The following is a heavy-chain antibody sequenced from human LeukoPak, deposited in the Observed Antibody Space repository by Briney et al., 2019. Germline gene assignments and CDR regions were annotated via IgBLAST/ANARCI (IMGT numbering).Heavy chain of an antibody. Sequence: SETLSLTCTVSVGSISSSSYYWGWIRQPPGKGLEWIGSIYYSGSTYYNPSLKSRVTISVDTSKNQFSLKLSSVTAADTAVYYCARGSLKYYYDSSGRHAFDIWGQGTMVTVSS. J-gene: IGHJ3*02. CDR2: IYYSGST. CDR3: ARGSLKYYYDSSGRHAFDI. V-gene: IGHV4-39*07. D-gene: IGHD3-22*01. CDR1: VGSISSSSYY.